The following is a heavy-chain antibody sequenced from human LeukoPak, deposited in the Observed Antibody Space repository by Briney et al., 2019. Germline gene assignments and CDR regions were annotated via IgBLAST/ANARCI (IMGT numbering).Heavy chain of an antibody. CDR3: ARRWVTGYYYYYYMDV. D-gene: IGHD4-23*01. CDR1: GGSFSGYY. V-gene: IGHV4-34*01. Sequence: SETLSLTCAVYGGSFSGYYWSWIRQPPGKGLEWIGEINHSGSTNYNPSLKSRVTISVDTSKNQFSLKLSSVTAADTAVYYCARRWVTGYYYYYYMDVWGKGTTVTISS. J-gene: IGHJ6*03. CDR2: INHSGST.